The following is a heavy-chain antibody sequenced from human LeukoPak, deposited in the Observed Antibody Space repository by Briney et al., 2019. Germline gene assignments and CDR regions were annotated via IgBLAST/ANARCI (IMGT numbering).Heavy chain of an antibody. CDR2: ISSSSSTI. Sequence: GGSLRLSCAASGFTFSSYSMNWVRQAPGKGLEWVSYISSSSSTIYYADSVRGRFTISRDNAKNSLYLQMNSLRAEDTAVYYCAIDRTTVTPDYWGQGTLVTVSS. CDR1: GFTFSSYS. CDR3: AIDRTTVTPDY. J-gene: IGHJ4*02. V-gene: IGHV3-48*01. D-gene: IGHD4-17*01.